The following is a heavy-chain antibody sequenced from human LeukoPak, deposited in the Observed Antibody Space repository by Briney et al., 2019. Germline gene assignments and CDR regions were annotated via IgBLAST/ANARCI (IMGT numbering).Heavy chain of an antibody. D-gene: IGHD6-13*01. V-gene: IGHV4-61*02. J-gene: IGHJ4*02. Sequence: SQTLSLTCTVSGASISSDSYYWSWIRQPAGKGLEWIGRIYTSGSTNYNPSLKSRVTISIDTSKNQFSLKLSSVTAADTAVYYCARGSHSSSANYWGQGTLVTVSS. CDR1: GASISSDSYY. CDR2: IYTSGST. CDR3: ARGSHSSSANY.